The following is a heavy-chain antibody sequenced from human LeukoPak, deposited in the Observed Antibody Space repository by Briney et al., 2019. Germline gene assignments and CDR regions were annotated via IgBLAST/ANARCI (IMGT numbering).Heavy chain of an antibody. D-gene: IGHD2-15*01. CDR3: AREDYCSGGSCYSGYFQH. CDR2: IYYSGTT. CDR1: GGSISSYY. J-gene: IGHJ1*01. V-gene: IGHV4-59*01. Sequence: SETLSLTCTVSGGSISSYYWTWIRQPPGKGLEWIGYIYYSGTTNYNPSLKSRVTISVDTSKNQFSLKLSSVTAADTAVYYCAREDYCSGGSCYSGYFQHWGQGTLVTVSS.